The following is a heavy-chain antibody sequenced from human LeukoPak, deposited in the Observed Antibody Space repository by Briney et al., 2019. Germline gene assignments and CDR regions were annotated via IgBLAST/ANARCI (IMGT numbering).Heavy chain of an antibody. CDR1: GGSISSYY. J-gene: IGHJ5*02. V-gene: IGHV4-4*07. CDR2: IYTSGST. D-gene: IGHD3-9*01. CDR3: ARLFDLFHKVLRYFDWSQGAFDP. Sequence: SETLSLTCTVSGGSISSYYWSWIRQPAGKGLEWIGRIYTSGSTNYNPSLKSRVTMSVDTSKNQFSLKLSSVTAADTAVYYCARLFDLFHKVLRYFDWSQGAFDPWGQGTLVTVSS.